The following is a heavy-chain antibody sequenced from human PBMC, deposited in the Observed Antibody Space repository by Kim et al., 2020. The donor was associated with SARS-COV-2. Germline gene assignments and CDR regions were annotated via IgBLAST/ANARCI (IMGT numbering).Heavy chain of an antibody. V-gene: IGHV4-59*08. D-gene: IGHD3-10*01. J-gene: IGHJ4*02. CDR1: GGSISSYY. Sequence: SETLSLTCTVSGGSISSYYWSWIRQPPGKGLEWIGYIYHSGSTNYHPSLKSRVTIPVDTSKNQFSLKLSSVTATDTAVYYCARLDYYGSGCPFDYWGQGTLVTVSS. CDR3: ARLDYYGSGCPFDY. CDR2: IYHSGST.